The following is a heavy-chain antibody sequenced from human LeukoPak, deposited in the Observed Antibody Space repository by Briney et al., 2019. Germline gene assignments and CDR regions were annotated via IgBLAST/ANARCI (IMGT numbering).Heavy chain of an antibody. CDR1: GFTFSSSW. Sequence: GGSLRLSCAASGFTFSSSWMSWVRQAPGKGLEWVANIKQDGSEKYYVDSVKGRFTISRDNAKNSLYLQMNSLRAEDTAVYYCARDLADYGFDYWGQGTLVTVSS. V-gene: IGHV3-7*01. J-gene: IGHJ4*02. CDR2: IKQDGSEK. D-gene: IGHD4-17*01. CDR3: ARDLADYGFDY.